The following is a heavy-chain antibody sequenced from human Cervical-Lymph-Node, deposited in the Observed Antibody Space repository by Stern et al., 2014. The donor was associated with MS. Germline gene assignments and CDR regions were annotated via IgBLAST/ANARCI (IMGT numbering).Heavy chain of an antibody. CDR1: GGTFSSYA. CDR3: ARERQPYSSGWAFDY. V-gene: IGHV1-69*01. J-gene: IGHJ4*02. D-gene: IGHD6-19*01. CDR2: IIPIFGTA. Sequence: VQLVESGAEVKKPGSSVKVSCKASGGTFSSYAISWGRQAPGQGLEWMGGIIPIFGTANYAQKFQGRVMITADESTSTAYMELSSLRSEDTAVYYCARERQPYSSGWAFDYWGQGTLVTVSS.